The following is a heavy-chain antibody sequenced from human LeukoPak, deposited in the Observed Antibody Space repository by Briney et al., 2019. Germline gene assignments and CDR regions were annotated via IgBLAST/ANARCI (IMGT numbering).Heavy chain of an antibody. Sequence: GGSLRLSCAASGFTFSSYGMNWVRQAPGKGLEWVTYISSSGSTIYYADSVKGRFTISRDNAKNSLYLQMNSLRAEDTAVYYCASLWFGELTLYYGMDVWGKGTTVTVSS. CDR2: ISSSGSTI. D-gene: IGHD3-10*01. CDR3: ASLWFGELTLYYGMDV. J-gene: IGHJ6*04. V-gene: IGHV3-48*03. CDR1: GFTFSSYG.